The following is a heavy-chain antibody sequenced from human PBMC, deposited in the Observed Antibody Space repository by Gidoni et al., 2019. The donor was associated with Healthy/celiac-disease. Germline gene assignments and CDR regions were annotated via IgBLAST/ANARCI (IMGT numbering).Heavy chain of an antibody. CDR2: IKSKTDGGTT. D-gene: IGHD3-10*01. Sequence: EVQLVESGGGLVKPGGSLRLSWAASGSTFSNAWMSWVRQAPGKGLEWVGRIKSKTDGGTTDYAAPVKGRFTISRDDSKNTLYLQMNSLKTEDTAVYYCTTGDGSGSFSFYPFDYWGQGTLVTVSS. V-gene: IGHV3-15*01. CDR3: TTGDGSGSFSFYPFDY. CDR1: GSTFSNAW. J-gene: IGHJ4*02.